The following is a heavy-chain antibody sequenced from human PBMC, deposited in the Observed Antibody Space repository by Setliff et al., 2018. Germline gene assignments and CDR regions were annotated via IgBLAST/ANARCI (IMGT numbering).Heavy chain of an antibody. Sequence: SETLSLTCTVSGGSISSSSYYWGWIRQPPGKGLEWIGSIYHSGSTYYNPSLKSRVTISVDTSKNQFSLKLSSVTAADTAVYYCVSSRGQLRYSYGPNWFDPWGQGTLVTVSS. CDR2: IYHSGST. CDR1: GGSISSSSYY. J-gene: IGHJ5*02. V-gene: IGHV4-39*07. CDR3: VSSRGQLRYSYGPNWFDP. D-gene: IGHD5-18*01.